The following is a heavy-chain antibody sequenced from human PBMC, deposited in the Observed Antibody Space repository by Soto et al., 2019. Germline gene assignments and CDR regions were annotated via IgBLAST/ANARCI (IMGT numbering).Heavy chain of an antibody. Sequence: SETLSLTCTVSGGSISSYYWSWIRQPPGKGLEWIGYIYYSGSTNYNPSPKSRVTISVDTSKNQFSLKLSSVTAADTAVYYCARQSRVLSWFDPWGQGTLVTVSS. J-gene: IGHJ5*02. CDR2: IYYSGST. V-gene: IGHV4-59*08. CDR3: ARQSRVLSWFDP. CDR1: GGSISSYY.